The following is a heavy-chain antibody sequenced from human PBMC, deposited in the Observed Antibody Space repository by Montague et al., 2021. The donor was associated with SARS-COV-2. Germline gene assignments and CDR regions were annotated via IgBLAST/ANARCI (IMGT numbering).Heavy chain of an antibody. CDR1: GFPFSSYE. Sequence: SLRLSCAASGFPFSSYEMNWVRQAPGKGLEWVSYISSSGSTIYYADSVKGRFTISRDNAKNSLYLQMNSLRAEDTAVYYCASILRLPRWFDLWGRGTLVTVSS. V-gene: IGHV3-48*03. D-gene: IGHD3-3*01. CDR3: ASILRLPRWFDL. CDR2: ISSSGSTI. J-gene: IGHJ2*01.